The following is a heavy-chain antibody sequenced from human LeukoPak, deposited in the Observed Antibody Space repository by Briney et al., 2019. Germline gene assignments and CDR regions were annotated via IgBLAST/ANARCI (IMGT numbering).Heavy chain of an antibody. CDR1: GYTFTSYY. D-gene: IGHD1-26*01. Sequence: ASVKVSCKASGYTFTSYYMHWVRQAPGQGLEWMGIINPSGGSTSYAQKFQGRVTMTRDTSTSTVYMELSSLRSEDTAVYYGARDSPISGSYYGGLGYWGQGTLVTVSS. J-gene: IGHJ4*02. V-gene: IGHV1-46*01. CDR3: ARDSPISGSYYGGLGY. CDR2: INPSGGST.